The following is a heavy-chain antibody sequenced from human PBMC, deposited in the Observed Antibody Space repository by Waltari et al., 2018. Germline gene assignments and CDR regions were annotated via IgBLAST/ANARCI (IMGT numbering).Heavy chain of an antibody. Sequence: EVQLVETGGGLIQPGGSLRLSCAASGFTVGGSYMTWVRQAPGKGLGWVSVIARDGRTFYADPVKGRFTISRDDSKNTLCLQMSNLRAEDTALYYCARDHGVSYLDGALDIWGQGTMVTVSS. CDR3: ARDHGVSYLDGALDI. V-gene: IGHV3-53*02. D-gene: IGHD1-26*01. CDR2: IARDGRT. J-gene: IGHJ3*02. CDR1: GFTVGGSY.